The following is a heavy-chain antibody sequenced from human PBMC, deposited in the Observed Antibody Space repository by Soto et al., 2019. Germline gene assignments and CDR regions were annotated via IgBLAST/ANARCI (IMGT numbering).Heavy chain of an antibody. CDR3: AKDSSPPSLDIVVVPAASDY. CDR1: GFTFSSYG. D-gene: IGHD2-2*01. CDR2: ISYDGSNK. V-gene: IGHV3-30*18. Sequence: GGSLRLSCAASGFTFSSYGMHWVRQAPGKGLEWMAVISYDGSNKYYADSVKGRFTISRDNSKNTLYLQMNSLRAEDTAVYYCAKDSSPPSLDIVVVPAASDYWGQGTLVTVSS. J-gene: IGHJ4*02.